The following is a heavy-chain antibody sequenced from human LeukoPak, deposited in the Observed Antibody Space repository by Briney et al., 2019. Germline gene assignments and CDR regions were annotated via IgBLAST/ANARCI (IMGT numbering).Heavy chain of an antibody. CDR3: ARLGGDYRLSKKFHFDY. V-gene: IGHV3-7*01. CDR2: IKQDGSEK. CDR1: GFTFSSYW. D-gene: IGHD4-17*01. Sequence: GGSLRLSCAASGFTFSSYWMSWVRQAPGKGLEWVANIKQDGSEKYYVDSVKGRFTISRDNAKNSLYLQMNSLRAEDTAVYYCARLGGDYRLSKKFHFDYWGQGTLVTVSS. J-gene: IGHJ4*02.